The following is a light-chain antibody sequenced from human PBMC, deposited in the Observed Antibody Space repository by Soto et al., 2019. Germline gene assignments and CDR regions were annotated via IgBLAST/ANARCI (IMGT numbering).Light chain of an antibody. CDR2: DAS. J-gene: IGKJ3*01. Sequence: EIVLTQSPATLSLSPGERATLSCRASQSVGSFLAWYQQKSGQAPRLLIYDASNRAPGIPAGFSGSGSGTDFTLTISSLEPEDFAVYDCQHRSNWLGTFGPGTKVDIK. V-gene: IGKV3-11*01. CDR3: QHRSNWLGT. CDR1: QSVGSF.